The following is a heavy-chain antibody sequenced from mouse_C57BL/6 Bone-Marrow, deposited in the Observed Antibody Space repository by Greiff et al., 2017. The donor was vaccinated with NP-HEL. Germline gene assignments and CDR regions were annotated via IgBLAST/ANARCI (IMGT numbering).Heavy chain of an antibody. V-gene: IGHV1-5*01. D-gene: IGHD1-1*01. J-gene: IGHJ2*01. Sequence: EVQLQQSGTVLARPGASVKMSCKTSGYTFTSYWMHWVKQRPGQGLEWIGAIYPGNSDTSYNQKFKGKAKLTAVTSASTAYMELSSLTNEDSAVYYCTRDCYGSSYGDYFDYWGQGTTRTVSS. CDR1: GYTFTSYW. CDR2: IYPGNSDT. CDR3: TRDCYGSSYGDYFDY.